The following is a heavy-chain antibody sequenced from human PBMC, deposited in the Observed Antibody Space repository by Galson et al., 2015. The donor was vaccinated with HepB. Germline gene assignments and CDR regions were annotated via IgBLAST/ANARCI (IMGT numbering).Heavy chain of an antibody. D-gene: IGHD5-12*01. CDR3: TRVRHLARGMDV. J-gene: IGHJ6*02. Sequence: CAISGDSVSTNIVVWNWIRQSPSRGLEWLGRTYYRSKWYNDYAVSVQSRITINPDTSRNQFSLQLNSVTPEDTGVYYCTRVRHLARGMDVWGQGTTVTVSS. CDR1: GDSVSTNIVV. CDR2: TYYRSKWYN. V-gene: IGHV6-1*01.